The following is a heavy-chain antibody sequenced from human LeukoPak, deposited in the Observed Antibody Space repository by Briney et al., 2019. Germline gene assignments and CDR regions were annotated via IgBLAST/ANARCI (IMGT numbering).Heavy chain of an antibody. Sequence: GGSLRLSCTASGFTFGDYAMSWVRQAPGKGPEWVSGISVSGGSTYYADSVKGRFTISRDNSKNALFLQMNSLRAEDTAVYYCAKGLRYGFDYWGQGNLVTVSS. CDR3: AKGLRYGFDY. CDR1: GFTFGDYA. V-gene: IGHV3-23*01. J-gene: IGHJ4*02. D-gene: IGHD4-17*01. CDR2: ISVSGGST.